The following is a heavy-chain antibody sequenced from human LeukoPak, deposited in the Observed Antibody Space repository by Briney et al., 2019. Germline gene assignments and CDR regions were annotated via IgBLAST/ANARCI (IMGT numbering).Heavy chain of an antibody. CDR2: IYTSGST. D-gene: IGHD2-21*02. CDR1: GGSISSGSYY. J-gene: IGHJ5*02. V-gene: IGHV4-61*02. CDR3: AREEKAYCGGDCYPNWFDP. Sequence: SQTLSLTCTVSGGSISSGSYYWSWIRQPAGQGLEWIGRIYTSGSTNYNPSLKSRVTISVDTSKNQFSLKLSSVTAADTAVYYCAREEKAYCGGDCYPNWFDPWGQGTLVTVSS.